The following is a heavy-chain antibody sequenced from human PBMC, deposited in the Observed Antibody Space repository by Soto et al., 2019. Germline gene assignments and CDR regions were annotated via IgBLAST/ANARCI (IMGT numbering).Heavy chain of an antibody. J-gene: IGHJ4*02. Sequence: SETLSLTCAVSGGSISSGGYSWSWIRQPPGKGLEWIGYIYHTGSTYYNPSLESRVTISVDRSKNHFSLRLTSVTAADTAVYYCARAAAEQLAYFNYWGQGALVTVS. CDR1: GGSISSGGYS. D-gene: IGHD6-6*01. CDR3: ARAAAEQLAYFNY. CDR2: IYHTGST. V-gene: IGHV4-30-2*01.